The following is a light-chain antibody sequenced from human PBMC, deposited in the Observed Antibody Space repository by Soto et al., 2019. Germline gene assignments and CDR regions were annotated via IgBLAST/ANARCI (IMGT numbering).Light chain of an antibody. CDR2: DVR. CDR1: SRDVGGYNY. Sequence: QSALTQPASVSGSPGQSITISCTGTSRDVGGYNYVSWYQQHPGKAPKLMIYDVRNRPSGVSNRFSGSKSVNTTSLTISGLQAEDEADYCCSSYTTISTYVFGTGTKVTVL. CDR3: SSYTTISTYV. V-gene: IGLV2-14*01. J-gene: IGLJ1*01.